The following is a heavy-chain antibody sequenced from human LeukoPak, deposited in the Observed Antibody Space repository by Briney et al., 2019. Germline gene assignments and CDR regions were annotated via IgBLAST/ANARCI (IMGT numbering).Heavy chain of an antibody. D-gene: IGHD2-15*01. CDR3: AGTLRSGPDY. CDR2: IYTSGST. J-gene: IGHJ4*02. CDR1: GGSISSSSYY. V-gene: IGHV4-61*02. Sequence: SETLSLTCTVSGGSISSSSYYWSWIRQPAGKGLEWIGRIYTSGSTNYNPSLKSRVTISVDTSKNQFSLKLSSVTAADTAVYYCAGTLRSGPDYWGQGTLVTVSS.